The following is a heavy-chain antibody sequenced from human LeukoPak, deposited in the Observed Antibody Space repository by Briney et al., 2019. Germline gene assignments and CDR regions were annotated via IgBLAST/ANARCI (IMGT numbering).Heavy chain of an antibody. CDR2: IYYSGST. CDR3: ARFLRLLWFGDPNWFDP. D-gene: IGHD3-10*01. CDR1: GGSISSSSYY. V-gene: IGHV4-39*07. J-gene: IGHJ5*02. Sequence: PSETLSLTCTVSGGSISSSSYYWGWIRQPPGKGLEWIGSIYYSGSTYYNPSLKSRVTISVDTSKNQFSLKLTSVTAADTAVYYCARFLRLLWFGDPNWFDPWGQGTLVTVSS.